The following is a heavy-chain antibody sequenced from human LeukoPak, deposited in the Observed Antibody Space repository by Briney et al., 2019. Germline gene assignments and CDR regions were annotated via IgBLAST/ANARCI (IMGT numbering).Heavy chain of an antibody. J-gene: IGHJ3*02. Sequence: SETLSLTCTVSGGSISSYYWSWIRQPPGKGLEWIGYIYYSWSTNYNPSLKSRLTISVDTSKTQFSLKLSSVTAADTAVYYCARYLAAAGTKNAFDIWGQGTMVTVSS. CDR2: IYYSWST. CDR1: GGSISSYY. D-gene: IGHD6-13*01. V-gene: IGHV4-59*01. CDR3: ARYLAAAGTKNAFDI.